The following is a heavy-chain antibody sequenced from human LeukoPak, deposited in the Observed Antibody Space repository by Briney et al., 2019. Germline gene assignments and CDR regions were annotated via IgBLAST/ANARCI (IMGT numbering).Heavy chain of an antibody. CDR1: GYTFTSYG. V-gene: IGHV1-18*01. CDR3: ARDRLIAARRSDAFGMDV. CDR2: ISAYNGNT. D-gene: IGHD6-6*01. Sequence: ASVKVSCKASGYTFTSYGISWVRQAPGPGLEWMGWISAYNGNTNYAQKLQGRVTMTTDTSTSTAYMELRSLRSDDTAVYYCARDRLIAARRSDAFGMDVWGQGTTVTVSS. J-gene: IGHJ6*02.